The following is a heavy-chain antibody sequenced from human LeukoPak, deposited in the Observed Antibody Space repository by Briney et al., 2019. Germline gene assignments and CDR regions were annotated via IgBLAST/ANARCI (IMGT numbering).Heavy chain of an antibody. V-gene: IGHV3-48*04. CDR3: ARDEGVSGYDP. CDR1: GFTFSIYS. Sequence: GGSLRLSCTASGFTFSIYSLNWVRQAPGKGLEWVSYISSSGSTIYYADSVKGRFTISRDNAKNSLYLQMNSLRAEDTAVYYCARDEGVSGYDPWGQGTLVTVSS. CDR2: ISSSGSTI. D-gene: IGHD5-12*01. J-gene: IGHJ5*02.